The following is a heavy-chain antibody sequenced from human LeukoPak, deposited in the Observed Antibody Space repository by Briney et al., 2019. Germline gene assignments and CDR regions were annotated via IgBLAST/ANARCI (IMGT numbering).Heavy chain of an antibody. Sequence: ASVKVSCKASGYTFTDYFMHWVRQAPGQGLEWMGWINPSDGGTIYTQKFQGRVTMTRDTSIRTAYMEMSSLTSDDTALYYCATTTRSTASFLSWGHGTLVTVSS. V-gene: IGHV1-2*02. CDR1: GYTFTDYF. J-gene: IGHJ5*01. CDR2: INPSDGGT. D-gene: IGHD4-17*01. CDR3: ATTTRSTASFLS.